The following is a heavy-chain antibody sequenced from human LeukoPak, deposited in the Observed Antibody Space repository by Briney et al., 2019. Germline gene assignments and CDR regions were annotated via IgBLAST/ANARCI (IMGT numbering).Heavy chain of an antibody. V-gene: IGHV3-30-3*01. D-gene: IGHD4-23*01. CDR2: ISYDGSNK. Sequence: GGSLRLSCAASGFTFSSYAMHWVRQAPGKGLEWVAVISYDGSNKYYADSVKGRSTISRDNSKNTLYLQMNSLRAEDTAVYYCARDPSALTTVVTFFDYWGQGTLVTVSS. CDR1: GFTFSSYA. CDR3: ARDPSALTTVVTFFDY. J-gene: IGHJ4*02.